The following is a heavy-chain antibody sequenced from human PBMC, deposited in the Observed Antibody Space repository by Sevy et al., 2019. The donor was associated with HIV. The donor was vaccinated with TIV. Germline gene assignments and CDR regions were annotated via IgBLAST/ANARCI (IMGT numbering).Heavy chain of an antibody. D-gene: IGHD3-10*01. CDR3: VRGNNLGELGYWFDP. J-gene: IGHJ5*02. CDR1: GFTFSSYD. V-gene: IGHV3-13*01. Sequence: GGSLRLSCAASGFTFSSYDMHWVRQVTGHGLEWVSGIGIAGDTYYPGSVKGRFTISRENARNSLDLQMNSLRAGDTAVYYCVRGNNLGELGYWFDPWGQGTLVTVSS. CDR2: IGIAGDT.